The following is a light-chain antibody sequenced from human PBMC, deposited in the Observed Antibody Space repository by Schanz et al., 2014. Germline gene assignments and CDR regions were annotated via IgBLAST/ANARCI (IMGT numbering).Light chain of an antibody. CDR3: QQATGFPPT. J-gene: IGKJ4*02. Sequence: EIVMTQSPGTLSLSPGERATLSCRASQSVSSTLAWYQQKPGQAPRVLIYGASIRASGIPDRFSGSGSGTDFTLTISSLQPEDFATYYCQQATGFPPTFGGGTKVESK. CDR1: QSVSST. CDR2: GAS. V-gene: IGKV3D-15*01.